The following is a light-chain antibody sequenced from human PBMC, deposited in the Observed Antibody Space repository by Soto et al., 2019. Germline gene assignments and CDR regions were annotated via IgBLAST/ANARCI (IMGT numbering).Light chain of an antibody. CDR3: SSYTSTSTLV. CDR2: DVS. J-gene: IGLJ2*01. V-gene: IGLV2-14*01. Sequence: QAVVTQPASVSGSPGQSIAISCTGTSGDVGSYNFVSWYQQHPGKAPKLMIYDVSARPPGVSNRFSGSKSGNTASLTISGLQAEDEADYYCSSYTSTSTLVFGGGTKLTVL. CDR1: SGDVGSYNF.